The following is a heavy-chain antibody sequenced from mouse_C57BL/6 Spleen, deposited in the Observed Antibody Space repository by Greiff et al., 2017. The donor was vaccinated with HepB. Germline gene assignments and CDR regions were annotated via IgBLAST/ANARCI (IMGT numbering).Heavy chain of an antibody. J-gene: IGHJ2*01. CDR3: ARCSSPIFDY. CDR2: INPYNGGT. D-gene: IGHD1-1*01. Sequence: VQLQQSGPVLVKPGASVKMSCKASGYTFTDYYMNWVKQSHGKSLEWIGVINPYNGGTSYNQKFKGKATLTVDKSSSTAYMELNSLTSEDSAVYYCARCSSPIFDYWGQGTTLTVSS. CDR1: GYTFTDYY. V-gene: IGHV1-19*01.